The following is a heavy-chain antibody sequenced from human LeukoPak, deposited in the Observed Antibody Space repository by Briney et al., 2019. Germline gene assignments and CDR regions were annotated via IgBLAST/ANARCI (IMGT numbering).Heavy chain of an antibody. CDR2: ISSSSSYI. CDR3: AREPGYSGYDYSDY. J-gene: IGHJ4*02. CDR1: GFTFSSYS. Sequence: GGSLRLSCAASGFTFSSYSMNWVRQAPGKGLEWVSSISSSSSYIYYADSVKGRFTISRDNSKNTLSLQMNSLRAEDTAVYYCAREPGYSGYDYSDYWGQGTLVTVSS. V-gene: IGHV3-21*01. D-gene: IGHD5-12*01.